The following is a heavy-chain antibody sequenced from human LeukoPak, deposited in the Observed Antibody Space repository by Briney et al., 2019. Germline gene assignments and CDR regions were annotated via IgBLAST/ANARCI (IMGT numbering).Heavy chain of an antibody. CDR1: GYSFSSYW. J-gene: IGHJ1*01. CDR2: INTDGTST. V-gene: IGHV3-74*01. D-gene: IGHD3-10*01. CDR3: VRESNSGTRR. Sequence: PGGSLRLSCAASGYSFSSYWMHWVRQAPGKELVWVSRINTDGTSTNYADSVKGRFSISRDNAKNTLYLQMNSLRAEDTAVYYCVRESNSGTRRWGQGTLVTVSS.